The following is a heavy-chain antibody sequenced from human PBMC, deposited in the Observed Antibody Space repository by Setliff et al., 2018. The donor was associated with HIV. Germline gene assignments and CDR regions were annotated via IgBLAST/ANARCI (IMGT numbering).Heavy chain of an antibody. CDR1: GFSVTDTY. J-gene: IGHJ4*02. CDR3: VRGSGYYYFDN. CDR2: MNTDGSST. D-gene: IGHD3-22*01. Sequence: PGGSLRLSCEASGFSVTDTYMGWVRQAPGKGLVWVFGMNTDGSSTRYADSVKGRFTISRDNAKNMLYLQMNSLSADDTAVYYCVRGSGYYYFDNWGQGALVTVSS. V-gene: IGHV3-74*01.